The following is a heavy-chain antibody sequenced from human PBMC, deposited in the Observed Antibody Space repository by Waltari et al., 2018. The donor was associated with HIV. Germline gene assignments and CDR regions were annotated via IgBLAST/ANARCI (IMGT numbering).Heavy chain of an antibody. CDR2: IYYSGST. CDR3: AGGGYSYGFDY. CDR1: GGSINSWSYY. D-gene: IGHD5-18*01. V-gene: IGHV4-39*01. J-gene: IGHJ4*02. Sequence: QLQLQESGPGLVKPSETLSLTCTVSGGSINSWSYYWGWIRQPPGKGLEWIGSIYYSGSTYYNPSLKSRVTISADTPKNQFFLKLSSVTAADTAVYYCAGGGYSYGFDYWGQGTLVTVSS.